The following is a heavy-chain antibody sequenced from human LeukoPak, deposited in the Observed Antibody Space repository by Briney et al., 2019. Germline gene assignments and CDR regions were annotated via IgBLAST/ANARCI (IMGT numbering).Heavy chain of an antibody. D-gene: IGHD6-19*01. J-gene: IGHJ4*02. CDR2: IYYSGST. V-gene: IGHV4-59*01. CDR3: AREGIAVALDY. Sequence: PSETLSLTCTVSGGSISSYYWSWIRQPPGKGLEWIGYIYYSGSTNYNPSLKSRVTISVDTSKNQFSLKLSSVTAADTAVYYCAREGIAVALDYWGQGTLVTVSS. CDR1: GGSISSYY.